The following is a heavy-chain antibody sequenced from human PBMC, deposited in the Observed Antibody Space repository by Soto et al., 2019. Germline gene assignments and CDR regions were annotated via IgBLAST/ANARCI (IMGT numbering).Heavy chain of an antibody. D-gene: IGHD2-21*02. CDR3: AKDKRAVVVTAPFDY. J-gene: IGHJ4*02. CDR1: GFTFSSYG. V-gene: IGHV3-30*18. Sequence: QVQLVESGGGVVQPGRSLRLSCAASGFTFSSYGMHWVRQAPGKGLEWVAVISYDGSNKYYADSVKGRFTISRDNSKNTLDLQMNSLRAEDTAVYYCAKDKRAVVVTAPFDYWGQGTLVTVSS. CDR2: ISYDGSNK.